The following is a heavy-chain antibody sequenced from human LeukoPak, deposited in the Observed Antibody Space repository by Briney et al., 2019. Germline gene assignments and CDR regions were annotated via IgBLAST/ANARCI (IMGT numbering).Heavy chain of an antibody. Sequence: GASVKVSCKASGYTFSSYGISWVRQAPGQGLGWMGWTSAYNGNTNYAQKLQGRVTMTTDTSTSTAYMELRSLRSDDTAVYYCARVDDILTGYVYWGQGTLVTVSS. J-gene: IGHJ4*02. CDR1: GYTFSSYG. CDR2: TSAYNGNT. V-gene: IGHV1-18*01. D-gene: IGHD3-9*01. CDR3: ARVDDILTGYVY.